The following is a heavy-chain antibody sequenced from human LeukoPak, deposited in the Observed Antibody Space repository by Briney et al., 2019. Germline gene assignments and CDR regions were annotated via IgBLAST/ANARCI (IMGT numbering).Heavy chain of an antibody. J-gene: IGHJ6*04. V-gene: IGHV3-21*01. D-gene: IGHD3-10*02. CDR1: GFTFSSYT. Sequence: GGSLRLSCAASGFTFSSYTMNWVRQAPGKGLEWVAAISSSSRDIFYADSVKGRFSISRDNAKNSLYLQMNSLRAEDTAVYYCAELGITMIGGVWGKGTTVTISS. CDR3: AELGITMIGGV. CDR2: ISSSSRDI.